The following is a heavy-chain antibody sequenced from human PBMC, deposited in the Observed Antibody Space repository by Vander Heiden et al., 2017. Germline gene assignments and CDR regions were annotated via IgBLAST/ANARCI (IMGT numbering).Heavy chain of an antibody. CDR1: GFTFTDTA. J-gene: IGHJ4*02. CDR3: ARQNWDYGDRFDY. Sequence: EVQLVESGGGLVQPGGSLRLSCAASGFTFTDTAMSWVRQAAGKGLEWVSTSRWFDATAHYAYSLKGRFTISRDNSKNTLYLQMNSLRSVDTAVYYCARQNWDYGDRFDYWGQGALVTVSS. D-gene: IGHD4-17*01. CDR2: SRWFDATA. V-gene: IGHV3-23*04.